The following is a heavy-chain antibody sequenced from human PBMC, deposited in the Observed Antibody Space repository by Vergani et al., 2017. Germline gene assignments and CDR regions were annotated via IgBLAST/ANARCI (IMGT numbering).Heavy chain of an antibody. CDR1: GFTFINAW. D-gene: IGHD3-10*01. CDR2: ISGSGVSA. Sequence: EVQLVESGGGLVKPGGSLRLSCAASGFTFINAWMTWVRQAPGKGLEWVSGISGSGVSAYYTDSVKGRFTISRDNSKNMLFLQMNNLRTEDTAIYYCAKQYFVSGNYLFDYWGQGTLVTVSS. J-gene: IGHJ4*02. CDR3: AKQYFVSGNYLFDY. V-gene: IGHV3-23*04.